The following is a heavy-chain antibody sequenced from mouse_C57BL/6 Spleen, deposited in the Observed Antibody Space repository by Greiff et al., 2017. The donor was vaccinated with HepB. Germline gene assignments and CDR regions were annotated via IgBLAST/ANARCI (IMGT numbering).Heavy chain of an antibody. CDR2: IDPNSGGT. CDR3: AGGTTVEEDYYAVDY. V-gene: IGHV1-72*01. CDR1: GYTFTSYW. J-gene: IGHJ4*01. Sequence: QVQLQQPGAELVKPGASVKLSCKASGYTFTSYWMHWVKQRPGRGLEWIGRIDPNSGGTRYNEKFKSKATLTVDKPSSTAYVQLSSLTSEDSAVYYSAGGTTVEEDYYAVDYWGQGNSITVSS. D-gene: IGHD1-1*01.